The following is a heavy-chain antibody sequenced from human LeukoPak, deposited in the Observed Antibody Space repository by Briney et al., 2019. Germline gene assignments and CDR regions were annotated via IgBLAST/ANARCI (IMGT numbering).Heavy chain of an antibody. J-gene: IGHJ4*02. CDR2: ISYDGSNK. CDR1: GFTFSSYA. V-gene: IGHV3-30*04. Sequence: PGRSLRLSCAASGFTFSSYAMHWVRQAPGKGLEWVAVISYDGSNKYYADSVKGRFTISRDNSKNTLYLQMNSLRAEDTAVYYCARERVAARVVRYFDYWGQGTLVTVSS. CDR3: ARERVAARVVRYFDY. D-gene: IGHD6-6*01.